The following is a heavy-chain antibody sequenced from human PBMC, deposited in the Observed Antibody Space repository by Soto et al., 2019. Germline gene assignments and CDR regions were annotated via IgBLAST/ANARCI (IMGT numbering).Heavy chain of an antibody. CDR3: TTEVVGCISTSCPGNFDY. J-gene: IGHJ4*02. Sequence: GGSLRLSCAASGFTFSNAWMNWVRQAPGKGLEWVGRIKSKTDGGTTDYAAPVKGRFTISRDDSKNTLYLQMNSLKTEDTAVYYCTTEVVGCISTSCPGNFDYWAQGTLVTVSS. CDR1: GFTFSNAW. V-gene: IGHV3-15*07. D-gene: IGHD2-2*01. CDR2: IKSKTDGGTT.